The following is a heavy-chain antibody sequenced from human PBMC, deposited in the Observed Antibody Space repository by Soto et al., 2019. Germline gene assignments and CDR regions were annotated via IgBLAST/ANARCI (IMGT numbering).Heavy chain of an antibody. V-gene: IGHV3-48*02. J-gene: IGHJ6*02. CDR2: ISSSGSTK. D-gene: IGHD3-10*01. Sequence: EVQLVESGGGLVQPGGSLRLSCAASEFTFSSFSMNWVRQAPGKGLEWVSYISSSGSTKYYADSVRGRFTVSRDHAKNSLFLQMNSLRDEDTAVYYCARERFEGIDVWGQGTTVTVSS. CDR1: EFTFSSFS. CDR3: ARERFEGIDV.